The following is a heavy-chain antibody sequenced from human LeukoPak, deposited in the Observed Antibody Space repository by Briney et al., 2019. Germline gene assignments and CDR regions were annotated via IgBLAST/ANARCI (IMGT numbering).Heavy chain of an antibody. CDR1: GFTFSSYG. CDR2: ISYAGSSK. D-gene: IGHD5-24*01. J-gene: IGHJ6*01. Sequence: PGSSLRLSCAASGFTFSSYGMHWVRQAPGKGLERVAVISYAGSSKYYADSVKGRFTFSRDNSKHTLYLQMNCLISEHTAVYYCAKATYFHILAGQMAHYYGMDVWGQGTTVTVFS. V-gene: IGHV3-30*18. CDR3: AKATYFHILAGQMAHYYGMDV.